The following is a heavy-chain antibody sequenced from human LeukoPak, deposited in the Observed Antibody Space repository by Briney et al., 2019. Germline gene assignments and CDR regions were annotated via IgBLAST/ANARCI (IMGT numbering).Heavy chain of an antibody. V-gene: IGHV1-2*06. J-gene: IGHJ3*02. CDR1: GYTFTGYY. CDR2: INPNSGGT. Sequence: ASVKVSRKASGYTFTGYYMHWVRQAPGQGLEWMGRINPNSGGTNYAQKFQGRVTMTRDTSISTAYMELSRLRSDDTAVYYCARPYSYCGGDCPSWAFDIWGQGTMVTVSS. D-gene: IGHD2-21*02. CDR3: ARPYSYCGGDCPSWAFDI.